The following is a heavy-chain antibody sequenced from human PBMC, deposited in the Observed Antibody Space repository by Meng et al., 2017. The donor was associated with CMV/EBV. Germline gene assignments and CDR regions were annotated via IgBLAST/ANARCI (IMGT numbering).Heavy chain of an antibody. V-gene: IGHV5-51*01. CDR1: GYSFTSYW. Sequence: GESLKISCKGSGYSFTSYWIGWVRQMPGKGLEWMGIIYSGDSDTRYSPSFQGQVTISADKSISTAYLQWSSLKASDTAMYYCARHVVKDGYYYYYGMDVWGQGTTVTVSS. CDR3: ARHVVKDGYYYYYGMDV. D-gene: IGHD5-24*01. J-gene: IGHJ6*02. CDR2: IYSGDSDT.